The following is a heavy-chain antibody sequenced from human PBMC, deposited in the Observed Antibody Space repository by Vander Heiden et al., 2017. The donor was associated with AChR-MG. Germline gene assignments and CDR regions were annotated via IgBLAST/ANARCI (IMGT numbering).Heavy chain of an antibody. J-gene: IGHJ6*02. CDR2: ISAYNGNT. Sequence: QVQLVQSGAEVKKPGASVKVSCKASGYTFTSYGISWVRQAPGQGLEWMGWISAYNGNTNYAQKLKGRVTMTTDTSTSTAYRELRSLRSEETAVYFCARNGAYYDGWSGYYGGMDVWGQGTTVTVSS. CDR1: GYTFTSYG. CDR3: ARNGAYYDGWSGYYGGMDV. D-gene: IGHD3-3*01. V-gene: IGHV1-18*01.